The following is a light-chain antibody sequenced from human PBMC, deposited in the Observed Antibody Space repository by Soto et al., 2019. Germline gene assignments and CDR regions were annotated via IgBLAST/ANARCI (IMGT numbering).Light chain of an antibody. CDR1: QSITEK. Sequence: IVMTQSPDTLSVSPGERATLSCRASQSITEKVVWYQQKSGQAPRLLIFGAFTRAAGVPARFSGSGSGTEFTLTISSLQPEDVATYYCQKYNSALLTFGGGTKVEIK. CDR2: GAF. CDR3: QKYNSALLT. J-gene: IGKJ4*01. V-gene: IGKV3-15*01.